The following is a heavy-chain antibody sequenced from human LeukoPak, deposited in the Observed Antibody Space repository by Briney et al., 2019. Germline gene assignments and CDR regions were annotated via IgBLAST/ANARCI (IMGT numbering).Heavy chain of an antibody. CDR1: GDSISTYY. D-gene: IGHD3-10*02. CDR3: ARLPTSPYVSYGIDV. CDR2: IYYSGRT. J-gene: IGHJ6*02. V-gene: IGHV4-59*08. Sequence: SETLSLTCTVSGDSISTYYWSWIRQPPGKELEWIGYIYYSGRTNYNPSLKSRLTISVDTSKKQFPLKLSSVTAADTAVYYCARLPTSPYVSYGIDVWGHGTTVTVSS.